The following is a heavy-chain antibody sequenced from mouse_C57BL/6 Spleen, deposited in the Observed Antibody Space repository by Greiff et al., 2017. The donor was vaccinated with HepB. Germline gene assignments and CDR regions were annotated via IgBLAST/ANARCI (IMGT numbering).Heavy chain of an antibody. J-gene: IGHJ3*01. CDR2: ISNGGGST. CDR3: ARQGGFYYDSPWFAY. D-gene: IGHD2-4*01. CDR1: GFTFSDYY. Sequence: DVKLVESGGGLVQPGGSLKLSCAASGFTFSDYYMYWVRQTPEKRLEWVAYISNGGGSTYYPDTVKGRFTISRDNAKNTLYLQMSRLKSEDTAMYYCARQGGFYYDSPWFAYWGQGTLVTVSA. V-gene: IGHV5-12*01.